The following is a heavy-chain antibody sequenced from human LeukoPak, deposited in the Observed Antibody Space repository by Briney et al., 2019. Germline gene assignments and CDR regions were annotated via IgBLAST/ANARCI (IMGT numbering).Heavy chain of an antibody. J-gene: IGHJ4*02. V-gene: IGHV3-23*01. CDR3: AKGIGWGLVRGRYFDY. CDR2: ISGSGGST. D-gene: IGHD6-19*01. Sequence: PGGSLRLSCAASGFTFSSYAMSWVRQAPGKGLEWVSAISGSGGSTYYADSVKGRFTISRDNSKNTLYLQMNSLRAEDTAVYYCAKGIGWGLVRGRYFDYWGQGTLVTVSS. CDR1: GFTFSSYA.